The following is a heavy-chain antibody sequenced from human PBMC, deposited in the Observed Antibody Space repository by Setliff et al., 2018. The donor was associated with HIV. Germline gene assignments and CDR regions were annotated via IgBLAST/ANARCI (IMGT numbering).Heavy chain of an antibody. Sequence: PSETLSLTCSVSGGSISRVGYYWSWIRQHPGKGLEWIGSIYYSGSTYYNPSLNSRVTISVDTSKNQFSLKLSSVTAADTSVYYCARRMDSYYYGSGGPGRVFDIWGQGTMVTVSS. CDR3: ARRMDSYYYGSGGPGRVFDI. J-gene: IGHJ3*02. V-gene: IGHV4-39*01. CDR1: GGSISRVGYY. D-gene: IGHD3-10*01. CDR2: IYYSGST.